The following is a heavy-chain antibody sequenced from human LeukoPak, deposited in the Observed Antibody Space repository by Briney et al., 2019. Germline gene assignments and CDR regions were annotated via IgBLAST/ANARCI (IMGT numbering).Heavy chain of an antibody. D-gene: IGHD2-2*01. Sequence: ASVKVSCKASGYTFTSYYMHWARQAPGQGLEWMGIINPSGGSTSYAQKFQGRVTMTRDTSTSTVYMELSSLRSEDTAVYYCARAPRGRLVVPAAPFDYWGQGTLVTVSS. CDR1: GYTFTSYY. J-gene: IGHJ4*02. CDR3: ARAPRGRLVVPAAPFDY. V-gene: IGHV1-46*01. CDR2: INPSGGST.